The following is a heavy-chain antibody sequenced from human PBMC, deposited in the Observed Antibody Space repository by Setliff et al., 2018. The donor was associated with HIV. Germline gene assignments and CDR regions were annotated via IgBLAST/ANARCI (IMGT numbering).Heavy chain of an antibody. Sequence: KPSETLSLTCTVSGGSISSYYWSWIRQPAGKGLEWIGHIYTSGSTNYNPSLKSRVTMSVDTSKNQFSLKLSSVTAADTAVYYCARDVPWGDYYYYMDVWGKGTTVTVS. CDR2: IYTSGST. V-gene: IGHV4-4*07. D-gene: IGHD3-16*01. CDR3: ARDVPWGDYYYYMDV. CDR1: GGSISSYY. J-gene: IGHJ6*03.